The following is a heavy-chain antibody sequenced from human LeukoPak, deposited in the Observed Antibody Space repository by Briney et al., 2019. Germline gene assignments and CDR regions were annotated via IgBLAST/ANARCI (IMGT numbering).Heavy chain of an antibody. CDR1: GFTFSSDD. CDR3: AKEGTGIHFDY. J-gene: IGHJ4*02. D-gene: IGHD1-1*01. CDR2: QSNYGGNT. V-gene: IGHV3-30-3*01. Sequence: RPERSLRLSCPASGFTFSSDDIDWPCQDQGKGLEWATVQSNYGGNTDYADPVNGRFTISRDNSKNTLYLQMNSLKAEDTAVYYCAKEGTGIHFDYWGQGTLVTVTS.